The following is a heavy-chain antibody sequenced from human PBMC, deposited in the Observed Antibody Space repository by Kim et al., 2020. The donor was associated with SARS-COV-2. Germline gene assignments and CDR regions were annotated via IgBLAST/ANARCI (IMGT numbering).Heavy chain of an antibody. CDR2: VRRDGSST. J-gene: IGHJ4*02. D-gene: IGHD6-19*01. CDR1: GFTFSSYW. Sequence: GGSLRLSCAASGFTFSSYWMYWVRQAPGKGLVWVSLVRRDGSSTNYADSVKGRFTISRDNAKNTLYLQMNSLRAEDTGVYYCAGGQAGTRPPLWGQGPLVPV. V-gene: IGHV3-74*01. CDR3: AGGQAGTRPPL.